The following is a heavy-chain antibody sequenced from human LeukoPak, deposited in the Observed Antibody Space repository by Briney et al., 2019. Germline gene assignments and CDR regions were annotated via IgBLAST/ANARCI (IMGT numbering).Heavy chain of an antibody. D-gene: IGHD5-18*01. Sequence: PGGSLRLSCAASGLTFSDYYMSWIRQAPGKGLEWVSYISSSGSTIYYADSVKGRFTISRDNAKNSLYLQMNSLGAEDTAVYYCARDMFTAMVTWGGFDPWGQGTLVTVSS. CDR2: ISSSGSTI. CDR1: GLTFSDYY. J-gene: IGHJ5*02. V-gene: IGHV3-11*01. CDR3: ARDMFTAMVTWGGFDP.